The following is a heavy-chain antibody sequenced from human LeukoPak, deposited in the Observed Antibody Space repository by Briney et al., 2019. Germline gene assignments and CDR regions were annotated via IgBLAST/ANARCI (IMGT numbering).Heavy chain of an antibody. CDR3: AKDEQTSGPGYNWFDP. CDR1: GFTFSSYA. V-gene: IGHV3-30-3*01. Sequence: PGRSLRLSCAASGFTFSSYAMHWVRQAPGKGLEWVAVISYDGSNKYYADSVKGRFTISRDNSKNTLYLQMNSLRAEDTAVYYCAKDEQTSGPGYNWFDPWGQGTLVTVSS. CDR2: ISYDGSNK. D-gene: IGHD1-26*01. J-gene: IGHJ5*02.